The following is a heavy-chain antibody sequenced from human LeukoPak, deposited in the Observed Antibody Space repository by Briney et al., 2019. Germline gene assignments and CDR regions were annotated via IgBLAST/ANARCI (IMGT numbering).Heavy chain of an antibody. V-gene: IGHV3-23*01. CDR1: GFTFSSYA. Sequence: GGSLRLSCAASGFTFSSYAMSWVRQAPGKGLEWVSAISGSGGSTYYADSVKGRFTISRDNFKNTLYLQMNSLRAEDTAVYYCPKVFCCGGYSSVLYYFDYWGQGTLVTVSS. CDR2: ISGSGGST. D-gene: IGHD6-19*01. CDR3: PKVFCCGGYSSVLYYFDY. J-gene: IGHJ4*02.